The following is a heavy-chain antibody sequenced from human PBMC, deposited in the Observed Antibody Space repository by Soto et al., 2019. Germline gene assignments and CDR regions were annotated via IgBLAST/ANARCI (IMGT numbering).Heavy chain of an antibody. J-gene: IGHJ6*02. Sequence: GASVKVSCKASGYTFTSYGIHWVRQAPGQRLEWTGWINAGNGNTKYSEKFQGRVTITSDTSASTAYLELSNLRSEDTAGYYCARGPNESSAYYIHYYYGMDVWGQGTTVTVSS. V-gene: IGHV1-3*01. CDR3: ARGPNESSAYYIHYYYGMDV. D-gene: IGHD3-22*01. CDR2: INAGNGNT. CDR1: GYTFTSYG.